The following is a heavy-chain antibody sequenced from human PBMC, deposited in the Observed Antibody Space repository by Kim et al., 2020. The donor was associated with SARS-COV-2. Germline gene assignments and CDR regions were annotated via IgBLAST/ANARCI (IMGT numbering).Heavy chain of an antibody. CDR3: AREQVLSRKALYGMDV. CDR2: IWYDGSNK. V-gene: IGHV3-33*01. CDR1: GFTFSSYG. J-gene: IGHJ6*02. Sequence: GGSLRLSCAASGFTFSSYGMHWVRQAPGKGLEWVAVIWYDGSNKYYADSVKGRFTISRDNSKNTLYLQMNSLRAEDTAVYYCAREQVLSRKALYGMDVWGQGTTVTVSS. D-gene: IGHD6-13*01.